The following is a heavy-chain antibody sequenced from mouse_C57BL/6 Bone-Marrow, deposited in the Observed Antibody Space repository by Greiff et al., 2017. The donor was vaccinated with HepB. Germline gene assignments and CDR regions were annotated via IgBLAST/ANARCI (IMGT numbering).Heavy chain of an antibody. CDR3: ARWGTDDGYQDYFDY. CDR1: GYTFTDYN. Sequence: EVKLQESGPELVKPGASVKISCKASGYTFTDYNMDWVKQSHGKSLEWIGDINPKNGGTIYNQKFKGKATLTADKSSSKAYMELRSLTSEDTAVYYCARWGTDDGYQDYFDYWGQGTTLTVSS. V-gene: IGHV1-18*01. D-gene: IGHD2-3*01. CDR2: INPKNGGT. J-gene: IGHJ2*01.